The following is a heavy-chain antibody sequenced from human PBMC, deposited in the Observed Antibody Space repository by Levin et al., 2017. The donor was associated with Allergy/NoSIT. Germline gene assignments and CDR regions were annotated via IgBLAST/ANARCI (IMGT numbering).Heavy chain of an antibody. CDR1: GGSISDYY. Sequence: SQTLSLTCTVSGGSISDYYWSWIRQPAGKGLEWIGRIYTSGRNNYNPSLKSRVTMSVDTSKNQLSLNLSSVTAADTAVYYCAREGGGARPSDYWGQGTLVTVSS. V-gene: IGHV4-4*07. D-gene: IGHD6-6*01. CDR2: IYTSGRN. J-gene: IGHJ4*02. CDR3: AREGGGARPSDY.